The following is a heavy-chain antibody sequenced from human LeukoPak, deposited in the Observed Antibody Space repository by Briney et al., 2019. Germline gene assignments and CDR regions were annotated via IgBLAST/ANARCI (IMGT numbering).Heavy chain of an antibody. CDR2: ISDDGSNK. D-gene: IGHD1-26*01. CDR3: ATQPDYSGSYSSLDY. CDR1: GFTFSIYG. Sequence: GRSLRLSCAASGFTFSIYGMHWVRQAPGKGLEWVAVISDDGSNKYYADSVKGRFTISRDNSKNTLYLQMNSLRAEDTAVYYCATQPDYSGSYSSLDYWGQGTLVTASS. V-gene: IGHV3-30*03. J-gene: IGHJ4*02.